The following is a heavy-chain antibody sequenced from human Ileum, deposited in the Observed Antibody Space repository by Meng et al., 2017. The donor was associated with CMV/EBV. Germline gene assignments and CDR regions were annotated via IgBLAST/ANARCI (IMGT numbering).Heavy chain of an antibody. D-gene: IGHD2-15*01. CDR1: GDSITRYY. Sequence: QVQLQESGPGLVKPSETLSLTCTVSGDSITRYYWHWIRQSPGKGLEWIGYIYYSGSTNYNPSLKSRVTISVDTVNNQFSLNLNSVTAADTAVYYCAKDGWWGDAFDYWGQGTLVTVSS. J-gene: IGHJ4*02. CDR2: IYYSGST. CDR3: AKDGWWGDAFDY. V-gene: IGHV4-59*01.